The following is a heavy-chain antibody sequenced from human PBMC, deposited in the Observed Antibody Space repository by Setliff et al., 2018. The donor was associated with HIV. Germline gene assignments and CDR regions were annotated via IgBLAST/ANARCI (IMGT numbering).Heavy chain of an antibody. CDR2: INHSGST. Sequence: ASETLSLTCAVYGGSFSGYYWSWIRQPPGKGLEWIGEINHSGSTNYSPSLKSRVTISVDTSKNHFFLELTSVTAADTAVYYCARRDYDYVWGSDRYPFDYWGQGTLVTVSS. D-gene: IGHD3-16*02. CDR1: GGSFSGYY. CDR3: ARRDYDYVWGSDRYPFDY. J-gene: IGHJ4*02. V-gene: IGHV4-34*01.